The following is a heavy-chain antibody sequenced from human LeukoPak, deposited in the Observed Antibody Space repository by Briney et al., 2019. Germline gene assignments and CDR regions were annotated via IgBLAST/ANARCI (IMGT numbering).Heavy chain of an antibody. CDR3: ARREGSSSYQTGY. D-gene: IGHD6-6*01. V-gene: IGHV4-39*01. CDR1: GGSISSSSYY. CDR2: IYYSGST. J-gene: IGHJ4*02. Sequence: SETLSLTCTVSGGSISSSSYYWDWIRQPPGKGLEWIGSIYYSGSTYYNPSLKSRVTISVDTSKNQFSLKLSSVTAADTAVYYCARREGSSSYQTGYWGQGTLVTVSS.